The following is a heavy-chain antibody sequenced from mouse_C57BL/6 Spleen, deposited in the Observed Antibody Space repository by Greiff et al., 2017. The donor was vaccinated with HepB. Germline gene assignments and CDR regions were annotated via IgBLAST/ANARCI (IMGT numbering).Heavy chain of an antibody. CDR2: INPSNGGT. Sequence: QVQLQQPGTELVKPGASVKLSCKASGYTFTSYWMHWVKQRPGQGLEWIGNINPSNGGTNYNEKFKSKATLTVDKSSSTAYMQLSSLTSEDSAVYYCARSMGYDGYSAWFAYWGQGTLVTVSA. CDR3: ARSMGYDGYSAWFAY. CDR1: GYTFTSYW. J-gene: IGHJ3*01. V-gene: IGHV1-53*01. D-gene: IGHD2-3*01.